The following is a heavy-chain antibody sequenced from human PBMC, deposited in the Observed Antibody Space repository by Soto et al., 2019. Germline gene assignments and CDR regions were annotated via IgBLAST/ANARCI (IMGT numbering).Heavy chain of an antibody. Sequence: QVQVVQSGAEVKKPGSSVKVSCKVSGGIFTNNAISWVRQAPGQGLEWLGGVIPLFDTAYYAQIFRGRLRNSADGATTTAYMDLSGLTSADTAVYFCATGGHNDGYNFYHGMDVWGQGTTVTVS. V-gene: IGHV1-69*01. J-gene: IGHJ6*02. CDR3: ATGGHNDGYNFYHGMDV. CDR2: VIPLFDTA. D-gene: IGHD3-16*01. CDR1: GGIFTNNA.